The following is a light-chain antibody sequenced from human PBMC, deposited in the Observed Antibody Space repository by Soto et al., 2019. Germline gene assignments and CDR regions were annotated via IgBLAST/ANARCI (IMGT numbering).Light chain of an antibody. CDR3: QQRSNWPPWT. J-gene: IGKJ1*01. CDR1: QSVSTR. V-gene: IGKV1-5*02. Sequence: DIQMTQSPSSLSASVGARVPIICRARQSVSTRLAWYQQKPGKAPKVLIYDASSWAGGVPSRFTGSGSGTDFTLTISSLEPEDFAVYYCQQRSNWPPWTFGQGTKVDIK. CDR2: DAS.